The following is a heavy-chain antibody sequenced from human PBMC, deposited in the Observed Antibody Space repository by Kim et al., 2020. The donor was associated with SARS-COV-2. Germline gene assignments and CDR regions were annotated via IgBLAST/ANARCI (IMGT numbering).Heavy chain of an antibody. CDR2: IWYDGSNK. J-gene: IGHJ6*02. V-gene: IGHV3-33*01. CDR3: ARGDIVVVVAAYYYGMDV. CDR1: GFTFSSYG. D-gene: IGHD2-15*01. Sequence: GGSLRLSCAASGFTFSSYGMHWVRQAPGKGLEWVAVIWYDGSNKYYADSVKGRFTISRDNSKNTLYLQMNSLRAEDTAVYYCARGDIVVVVAAYYYGMDVWGQGTTVTVSS.